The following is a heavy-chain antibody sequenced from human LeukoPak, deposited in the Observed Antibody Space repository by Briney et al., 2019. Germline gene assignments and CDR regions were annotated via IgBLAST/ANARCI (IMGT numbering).Heavy chain of an antibody. CDR1: GGSICSYY. J-gene: IGHJ4*02. CDR3: ARQELERRHFEY. CDR2: IYYSGST. D-gene: IGHD1-1*01. Sequence: PSETLSLTCTVSGGSICSYYWSWIRQPPGKGLEWIANIYYSGSTYYNPSLNSRVTISVDTSKNQFSLKLSSVTAADTAVYYCARQELERRHFEYWGQGTLVTVSS. V-gene: IGHV4-59*04.